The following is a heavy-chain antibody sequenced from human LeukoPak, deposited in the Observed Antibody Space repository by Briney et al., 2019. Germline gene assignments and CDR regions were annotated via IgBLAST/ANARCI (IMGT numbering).Heavy chain of an antibody. Sequence: MPSETLSLTCTVSGGSISSYYWSWIRQPPGKGLEWIGYIYYSGSTNYNPSLKSRVTISVDTSKNQFSLKLSSVTAADTAVYYCARHGSDSSSWYSVISYYYYYGMDVWGQGTTVTVSS. CDR3: ARHGSDSSSWYSVISYYYYYGMDV. J-gene: IGHJ6*02. CDR1: GGSISSYY. D-gene: IGHD6-13*01. V-gene: IGHV4-59*08. CDR2: IYYSGST.